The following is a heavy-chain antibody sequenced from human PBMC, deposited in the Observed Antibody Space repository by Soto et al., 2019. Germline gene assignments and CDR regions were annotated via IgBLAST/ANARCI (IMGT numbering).Heavy chain of an antibody. V-gene: IGHV1-18*01. D-gene: IGHD3-16*01. J-gene: IGHJ6*02. CDR2: ISPYIGNT. CDR3: AMVDNYVTPTQQAV. Sequence: HVQLVQSGDEVRKPGSSVKVSRKASGYIFVNYGISWVRQAPGQGLEWMGWISPYIGNTHYASKVQGILTMTTDTSTSTAYMDLGRLTSDDTAVYYCAMVDNYVTPTQQAVWGQGTTVTVSS. CDR1: GYIFVNYG.